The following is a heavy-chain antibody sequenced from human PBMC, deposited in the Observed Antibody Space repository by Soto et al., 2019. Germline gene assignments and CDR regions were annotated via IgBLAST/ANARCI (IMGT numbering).Heavy chain of an antibody. Sequence: ASVKVYCKASGYTFTIYYMHWVRQAPGQGLEWMGIINPSGGSTSYAQKFQGRVTMTRDTSTSTVYMELSSLRSEDTAVYYCARDSGDPLGFDYWGQGTLVTVSS. J-gene: IGHJ4*02. D-gene: IGHD4-17*01. CDR2: INPSGGST. V-gene: IGHV1-46*03. CDR1: GYTFTIYY. CDR3: ARDSGDPLGFDY.